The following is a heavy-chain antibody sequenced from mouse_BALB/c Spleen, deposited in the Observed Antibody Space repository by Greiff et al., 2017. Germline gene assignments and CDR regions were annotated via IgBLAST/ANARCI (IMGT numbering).Heavy chain of an antibody. Sequence: VQLKESGAELVKPGASVKLSCKASGYTFTSYYMYWVKQRPGQGLEWIGEINPSNGGTNFNEKFKSKATLTVDKSSSTAYMQLSSLTSEDSAVYYCTRGILYYGHWYFDVWGAGTTVTVSS. CDR2: INPSNGGT. J-gene: IGHJ1*01. CDR1: GYTFTSYY. CDR3: TRGILYYGHWYFDV. V-gene: IGHV1S81*02. D-gene: IGHD1-2*01.